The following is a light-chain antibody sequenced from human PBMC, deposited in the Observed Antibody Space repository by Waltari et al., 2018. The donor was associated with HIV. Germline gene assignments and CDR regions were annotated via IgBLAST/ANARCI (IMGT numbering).Light chain of an antibody. CDR2: GVN. V-gene: IGLV2-14*01. Sequence: QSALTPPASVSRPPGQSTTISCPGANSDIGPYNLVSCYRQHPHKAPRLALYGVNTRPSGASHRFSGSKSGNTASLTISSLQDEDEADYYCSSYTNSDILLFGGGTKLTVL. CDR3: SSYTNSDILL. J-gene: IGLJ2*01. CDR1: NSDIGPYNL.